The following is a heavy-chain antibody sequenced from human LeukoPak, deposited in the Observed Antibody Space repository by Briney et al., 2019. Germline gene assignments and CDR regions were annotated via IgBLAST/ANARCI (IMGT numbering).Heavy chain of an antibody. V-gene: IGHV1-18*01. J-gene: IGHJ6*02. Sequence: ASVKVSCKASGYTFTSYGISWVREAPAPGLEWVGWISAYNGNTNYAQKLQGRVTMTTDTSTSTAYMELRSLRSDDTAVYYCASTYCSSTSCSYPYYYYYGMDVWGQGTTVTVSS. CDR2: ISAYNGNT. CDR1: GYTFTSYG. D-gene: IGHD2-2*01. CDR3: ASTYCSSTSCSYPYYYYYGMDV.